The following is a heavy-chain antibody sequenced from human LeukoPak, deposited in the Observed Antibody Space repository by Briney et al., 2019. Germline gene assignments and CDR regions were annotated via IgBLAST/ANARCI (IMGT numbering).Heavy chain of an antibody. CDR3: ARPYYYGSGNYYNWYLDL. V-gene: IGHV4-59*01. J-gene: IGHJ2*01. Sequence: PSETLSLTCTVSGDSINNYYWSWIRQPPRKGLEYIGYIYYSGSTNYNPSLKSRVTMSVDTSKNQFSLKLSSVTVADTAVYYCARPYYYGSGNYYNWYLDLWGRGTLVTVSS. CDR1: GDSINNYY. CDR2: IYYSGST. D-gene: IGHD3-10*01.